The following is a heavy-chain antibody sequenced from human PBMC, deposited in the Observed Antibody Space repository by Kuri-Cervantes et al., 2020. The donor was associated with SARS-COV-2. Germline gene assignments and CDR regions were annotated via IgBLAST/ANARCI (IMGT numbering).Heavy chain of an antibody. CDR2: INPNSGNT. J-gene: IGHJ4*02. CDR1: GYTFPGYY. CDR3: ARVSFTVTTGGGGFDY. Sequence: ASVKVSCKASGYTFPGYYMHWVRQAPGQGLEWMGRINPNSGNTGYAQKFQGGDTMTRNTSISTAYMELSSLRSENTAVYYCARVSFTVTTGGGGFDYWGQGTLVTVSS. D-gene: IGHD4-17*01. V-gene: IGHV1-8*02.